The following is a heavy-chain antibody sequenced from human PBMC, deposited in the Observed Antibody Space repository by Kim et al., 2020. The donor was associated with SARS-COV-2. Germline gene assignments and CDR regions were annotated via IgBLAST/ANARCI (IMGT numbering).Heavy chain of an antibody. J-gene: IGHJ6*02. V-gene: IGHV4-61*03. Sequence: THDNPHLKSRVTRSLDTSKNHFSLRLNSVTAADTAVYYCAREGTTLSMDVWGQGTTVTVSS. CDR2: T. CDR3: AREGTTLSMDV. D-gene: IGHD1-7*01.